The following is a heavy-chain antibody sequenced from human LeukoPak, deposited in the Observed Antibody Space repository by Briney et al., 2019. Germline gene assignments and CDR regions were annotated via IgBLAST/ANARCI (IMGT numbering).Heavy chain of an antibody. CDR2: IIPIFGTA. Sequence: SVKVSCKASGGTFSSYDISWVRQAPGQGLEWMGGIIPIFGTANYAQKFQGRVTITADESTSTAYMELSSLRSEDTAVYFCARVTHTELSTWFDPWGQGTLVTVSS. V-gene: IGHV1-69*13. CDR3: ARVTHTELSTWFDP. D-gene: IGHD5-18*01. J-gene: IGHJ5*02. CDR1: GGTFSSYD.